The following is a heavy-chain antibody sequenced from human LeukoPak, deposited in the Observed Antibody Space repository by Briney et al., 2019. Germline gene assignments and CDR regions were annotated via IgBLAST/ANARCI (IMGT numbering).Heavy chain of an antibody. CDR3: ARDYYDSRGEAFDI. V-gene: IGHV4-59*11. J-gene: IGHJ3*02. D-gene: IGHD3-22*01. Sequence: SETLSLTCTVSGGSIGSHYWSWIRQPPGEGLEWIGYIYYSETTSYNPSLKSRVTISVDTSKNQFSLKLSSVTAADTAVYYCARDYYDSRGEAFDIWGLGTMVTVSS. CDR1: GGSIGSHY. CDR2: IYYSETT.